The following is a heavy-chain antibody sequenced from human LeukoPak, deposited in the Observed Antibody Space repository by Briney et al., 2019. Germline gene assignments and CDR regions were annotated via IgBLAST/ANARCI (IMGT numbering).Heavy chain of an antibody. V-gene: IGHV3-30*18. CDR2: ISYDGSNK. J-gene: IGHJ5*02. Sequence: GRSLRLSCAASGFTFNSYGMHWVRQAPGKGLEWVAIISYDGSNKYYADSVKGRFTISRDNSKNTLYLQMNSLRAEDTAVYYCAKAGGISVSRGFDPWGQGTLVTASS. CDR3: AKAGGISVSRGFDP. CDR1: GFTFNSYG. D-gene: IGHD3-3*02.